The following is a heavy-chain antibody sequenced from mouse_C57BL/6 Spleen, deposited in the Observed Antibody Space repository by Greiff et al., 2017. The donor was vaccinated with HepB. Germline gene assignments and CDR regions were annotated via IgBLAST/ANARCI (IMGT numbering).Heavy chain of an antibody. Sequence: VQLKQSGPELVKPGASVKIPCKASGYTFTDYNMDWVKQSHGKSLEWIGDINPNNGGTIYNQKFKGKATLTVDKSSSTAYMELRSLTSEDTAVYYCARGNEDYYAMDYWGQGTSVTVSS. CDR1: GYTFTDYN. V-gene: IGHV1-18*01. CDR3: ARGNEDYYAMDY. J-gene: IGHJ4*01. CDR2: INPNNGGT.